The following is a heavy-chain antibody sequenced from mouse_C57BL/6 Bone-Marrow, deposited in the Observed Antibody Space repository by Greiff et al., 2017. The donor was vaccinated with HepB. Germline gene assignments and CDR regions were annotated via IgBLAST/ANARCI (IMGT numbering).Heavy chain of an antibody. J-gene: IGHJ4*01. CDR3: ARFTTFVDY. CDR2: ISYDGSN. V-gene: IGHV3-6*01. D-gene: IGHD1-1*01. CDR1: GYSITSGYY. Sequence: EVQVVESGPGLVKPSQSLSLTCSVTGYSITSGYYWNWIRQFPGNKLEWMGYISYDGSNNYNPSLKNRISITRDTSKNQFFLKLNSVTTEDTATYYCARFTTFVDYWGQGTSVTVSS.